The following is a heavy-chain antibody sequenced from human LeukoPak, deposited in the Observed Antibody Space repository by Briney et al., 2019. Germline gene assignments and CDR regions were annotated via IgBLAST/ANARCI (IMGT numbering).Heavy chain of an antibody. V-gene: IGHV3-23*01. J-gene: IGHJ3*02. CDR2: IRTSSSAT. CDR3: ARGRVGALLHALDI. Sequence: PGGSLRLSCAGSGFTFGSYAINWVRQAPGKGLEWVSAIRTSSSATYYADSVKGRFATSRDDSRGTVFLQTNSLRAEDTAVYYCARGRVGALLHALDIWGQGTLVAVSS. D-gene: IGHD1-26*01. CDR1: GFTFGSYA.